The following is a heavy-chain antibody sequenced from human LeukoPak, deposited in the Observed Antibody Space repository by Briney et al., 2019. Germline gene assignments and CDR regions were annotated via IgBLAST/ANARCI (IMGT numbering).Heavy chain of an antibody. CDR3: ARGGYSSSWYRGGSGDHQGGYYYYMDV. CDR1: GGSFSGYY. D-gene: IGHD6-13*01. J-gene: IGHJ6*03. CDR2: INHSGST. Sequence: SETLSLTCAVYGGSFSGYYWSWIRQPPGKGLEWIGEINHSGSTNYNPSLKSRVTISVDTSKNQFSLKLSSVTAADTAVYYCARGGYSSSWYRGGSGDHQGGYYYYMDVWGKGTTVTVSS. V-gene: IGHV4-34*01.